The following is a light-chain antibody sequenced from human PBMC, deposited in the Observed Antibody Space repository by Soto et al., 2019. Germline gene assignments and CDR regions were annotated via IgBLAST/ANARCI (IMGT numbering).Light chain of an antibody. CDR1: QDIRSS. V-gene: IGKV3-15*01. Sequence: EIVMTQSPATLSVSPGERVTLSCRASQDIRSSLAWYQQKPGQAPRLLIYGASIRATGVPATFSGSGSGTEFTLSISSLQSEHLGVYDCQQDSSWPLTFGGGTKVEIK. CDR2: GAS. CDR3: QQDSSWPLT. J-gene: IGKJ4*01.